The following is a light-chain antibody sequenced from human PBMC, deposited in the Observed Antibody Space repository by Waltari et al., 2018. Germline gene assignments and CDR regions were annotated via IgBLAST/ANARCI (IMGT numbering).Light chain of an antibody. J-gene: IGKJ1*01. V-gene: IGKV3-20*01. CDR3: QQYGVSPRT. CDR2: GVS. Sequence: EIVLTQSPGTVSLSTGERATPSCRARQTVVNNFLAWYQQQPGQAPRLVMLGVSSRATGIPHRFSGSGSGTDFTLTISRAEPEDFAVYYCQQYGVSPRTFGQGTKVELK. CDR1: QTVVNNF.